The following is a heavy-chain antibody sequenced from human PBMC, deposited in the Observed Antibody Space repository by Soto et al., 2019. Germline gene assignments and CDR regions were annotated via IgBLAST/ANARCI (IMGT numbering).Heavy chain of an antibody. CDR1: GFTSRWFG. CDR3: ARGDDNSGYYYAFDS. CDR2: ISGSGRTI. J-gene: IGHJ4*02. V-gene: IGHV3-48*03. D-gene: IGHD3-22*01. Sequence: GGSLRLSCAGSGFTSRWFGMNWVRQAPGKGLEWVSYISGSGRTIYYADSVKGRFTISRDSAKKSLFLQMNSLRAEDTALYYCARGDDNSGYYYAFDSWGQGTPVTVSS.